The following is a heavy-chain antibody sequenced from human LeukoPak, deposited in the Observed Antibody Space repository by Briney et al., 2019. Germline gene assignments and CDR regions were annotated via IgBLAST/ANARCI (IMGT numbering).Heavy chain of an antibody. CDR3: ARVTYYYDSSGYYENLNQLDY. CDR2: ISSSGSTI. D-gene: IGHD3-22*01. V-gene: IGHV3-11*01. CDR1: GFTFSGYY. Sequence: GGSLRLSCAASGFTFSGYYMSWIRQAPGKGLEWVSYISSSGSTIYYADSVKGRFTISRDNAKNSLYLQMNSLRAEDTAVYYCARVTYYYDSSGYYENLNQLDYWGQGTLATVSS. J-gene: IGHJ4*02.